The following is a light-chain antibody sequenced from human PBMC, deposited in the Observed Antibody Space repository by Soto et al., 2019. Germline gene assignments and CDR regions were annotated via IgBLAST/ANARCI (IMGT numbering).Light chain of an antibody. CDR1: QSISSR. CDR2: DAS. J-gene: IGKJ1*01. CDR3: QQYNSYSPRT. V-gene: IGKV1-5*01. Sequence: DIHITQSPSTLSASVGDRVSITCRASQSISSRLAWYQQKPGKAPKLLIYDASSLESGVPSRFSGSGSGTEFTLSISSLQPDDFATYYCQQYNSYSPRTFGQGTKVDIK.